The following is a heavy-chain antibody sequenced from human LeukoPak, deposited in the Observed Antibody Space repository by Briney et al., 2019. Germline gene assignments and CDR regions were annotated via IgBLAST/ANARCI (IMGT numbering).Heavy chain of an antibody. D-gene: IGHD2-2*02. V-gene: IGHV3-21*01. CDR3: ATQKGYCSSTSCYRDY. J-gene: IGHJ4*02. CDR1: GFTFSSYS. CDR2: ISSASSYK. Sequence: GGSLRLSCAASGFTFSSYSMDWVRQAPGKGLEWVSYISSASSYKYYADSIKGRFTISRDNAKNSLYLQMNSLRAEHTAVYYCATQKGYCSSTSCYRDYWDQGTLVTVSS.